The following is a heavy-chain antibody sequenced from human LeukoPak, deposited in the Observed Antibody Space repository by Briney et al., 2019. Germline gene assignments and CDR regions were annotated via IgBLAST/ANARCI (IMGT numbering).Heavy chain of an antibody. CDR3: ARDSSTSGIDY. D-gene: IGHD2-2*01. V-gene: IGHV4-31*03. Sequence: SQTLSLTCTVSGGSISSGGYYWSWIRRHPGKGLEWIGYIYYSGSTYYNPSLKSRVTISVDTSKNQFSLKLSSVTAADTAVYYCARDSSTSGIDYWGQGTLVTVSS. CDR1: GGSISSGGYY. J-gene: IGHJ4*02. CDR2: IYYSGST.